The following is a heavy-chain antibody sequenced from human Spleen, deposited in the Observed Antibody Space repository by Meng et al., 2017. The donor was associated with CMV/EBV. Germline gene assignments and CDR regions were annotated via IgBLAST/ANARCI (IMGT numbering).Heavy chain of an antibody. CDR1: GFSFSSYW. J-gene: IGHJ4*02. CDR3: ARDLGGRYIDY. CDR2: MNQDGSGR. Sequence: GGSLRLSCAASGFSFSSYWMAWVRQVPGKGLEWVANMNQDGSGRYYVDSVEGRFTISRDNAKNSLYLQMNSLRDEDTGVYFCARDLGGRYIDYWGQGTLVTVSS. V-gene: IGHV3-7*01. D-gene: IGHD2-2*02.